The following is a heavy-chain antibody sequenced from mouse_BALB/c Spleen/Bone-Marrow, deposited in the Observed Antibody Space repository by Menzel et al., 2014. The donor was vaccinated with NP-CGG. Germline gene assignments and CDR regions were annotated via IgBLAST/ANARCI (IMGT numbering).Heavy chain of an antibody. V-gene: IGHV14-3*02. CDR1: GFNIKDTH. Sequence: VQLQQSEAELVKPRASDKFPSTATGFNIKDTHMHCVQRRTEQGLERIGRNDPANGHTTYHPTSQGHLPITADTSANTACRQRSSLTSEFTAVYYCAPYYCVSSLSAYWGQGTLGTVS. CDR3: APYYCVSSLSAY. D-gene: IGHD1-1*01. J-gene: IGHJ3*01. CDR2: NDPANGHT.